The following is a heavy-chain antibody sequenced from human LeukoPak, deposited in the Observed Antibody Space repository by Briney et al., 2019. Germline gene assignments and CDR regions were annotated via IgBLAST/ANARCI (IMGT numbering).Heavy chain of an antibody. D-gene: IGHD3-22*01. Sequence: SETLSLTCTVSGGSISSSSYYWGWIRQPPGKGLEWIGSIYYSGSTYYNPSLKSRVTISVDTSKNQFSLKLSSVTAADTAVYYCARDTPAYYYDSSGYISFDYWGQGTLVTVSS. J-gene: IGHJ4*02. CDR2: IYYSGST. V-gene: IGHV4-39*07. CDR3: ARDTPAYYYDSSGYISFDY. CDR1: GGSISSSSYY.